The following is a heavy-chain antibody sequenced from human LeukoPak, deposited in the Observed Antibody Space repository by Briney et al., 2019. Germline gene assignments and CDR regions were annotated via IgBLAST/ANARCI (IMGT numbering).Heavy chain of an antibody. Sequence: ASVEVSCKASGYTFTGYFMHWVRQAPGQGLEYMGWINPNSGGTKYAQKFQGRVTMTRDTSISTAYMELSRLRFDDTAVYYCARDTGSGDYVFDSWGQGTLVTVSS. CDR2: INPNSGGT. D-gene: IGHD4-17*01. V-gene: IGHV1-2*02. CDR3: ARDTGSGDYVFDS. J-gene: IGHJ4*02. CDR1: GYTFTGYF.